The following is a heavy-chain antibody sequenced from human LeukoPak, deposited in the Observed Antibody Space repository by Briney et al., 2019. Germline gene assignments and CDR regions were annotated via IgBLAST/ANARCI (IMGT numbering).Heavy chain of an antibody. J-gene: IGHJ6*03. CDR3: AGFYTTSQYGSGYMDV. CDR2: MSYSGST. CDR1: GGSISSSSYY. D-gene: IGHD3-10*01. V-gene: IGHV4-39*01. Sequence: SETLSLTCTVSGGSISSSSYYWGWIRQPPGKGLEWIGCMSYSGSTYYNPSLKSRVTIAVDTSKTQFSLKLSSVTAADTAVYCCAGFYTTSQYGSGYMDVWGKGTTVTVSS.